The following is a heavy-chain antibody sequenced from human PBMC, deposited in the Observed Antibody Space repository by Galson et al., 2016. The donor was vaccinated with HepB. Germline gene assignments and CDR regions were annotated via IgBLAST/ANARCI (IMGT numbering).Heavy chain of an antibody. J-gene: IGHJ6*03. CDR3: ARDYNGDFWSGYYHSYYYMDL. CDR2: ITSSSDTM. D-gene: IGHD3-3*01. V-gene: IGHV3-48*04. CDR1: GFIFSVYN. Sequence: SLRLSCAASGFIFSVYNMNWARQAPGKGLEWIAWITSSSDTMYYADSVKGRFTISRDNAKMYLQMNSLRAEDTAVYYCARDYNGDFWSGYYHSYYYMDLWGKGTTVTVSS.